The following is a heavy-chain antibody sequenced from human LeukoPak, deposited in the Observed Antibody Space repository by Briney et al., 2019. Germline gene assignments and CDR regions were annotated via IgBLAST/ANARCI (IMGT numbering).Heavy chain of an antibody. CDR1: GFTFSNYA. CDR3: ATDILTFENFDY. J-gene: IGHJ4*02. Sequence: GGSLRLSCGASGFTFSNYAMSWVRQAPGKGLEWVSSISGSGGSTYYADSVKGRFTISRDNSKNSLYLQMNSLRAEDTAVYYCATDILTFENFDYRGQGTLVTVSS. V-gene: IGHV3-23*01. CDR2: ISGSGGST. D-gene: IGHD3-9*01.